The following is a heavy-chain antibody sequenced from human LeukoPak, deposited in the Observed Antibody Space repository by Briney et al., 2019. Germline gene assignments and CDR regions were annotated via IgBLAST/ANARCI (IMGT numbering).Heavy chain of an antibody. V-gene: IGHV1-8*01. Sequence: ASVKVSCKASGFTFTSYDINWVRQASGQGLEWMGWMNPNNGNTGYAQKFQGRVTMTRDTSISKAYIELRGLRSEDTAVYYCVRDGEGVAISVHHWFDPWGQGTLVTVPS. CDR3: VRDGEGVAISVHHWFDP. J-gene: IGHJ5*02. D-gene: IGHD3-10*01. CDR1: GFTFTSYD. CDR2: MNPNNGNT.